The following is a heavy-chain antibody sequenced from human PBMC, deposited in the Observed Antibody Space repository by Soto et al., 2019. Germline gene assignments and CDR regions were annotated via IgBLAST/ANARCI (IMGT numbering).Heavy chain of an antibody. CDR2: IIPIFGTA. Sequence: SVKVSCKASGGTFSSYAISWVRQAPGQGLEWMGGIIPIFGTANYAQKFQGRVTITADKSTSTAYMELSSLRSEDTAVYYCARARYSYGSETDYWGQGTLVTVSS. D-gene: IGHD5-18*01. CDR3: ARARYSYGSETDY. J-gene: IGHJ4*02. CDR1: GGTFSSYA. V-gene: IGHV1-69*06.